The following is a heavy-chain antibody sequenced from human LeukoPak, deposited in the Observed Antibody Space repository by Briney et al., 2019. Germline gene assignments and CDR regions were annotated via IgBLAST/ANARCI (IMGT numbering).Heavy chain of an antibody. D-gene: IGHD3-10*01. CDR1: GFVFSSYG. V-gene: IGHV3-30*02. J-gene: IGHJ4*02. CDR3: AKSGIERELLEY. CDR2: TRYDGSDK. Sequence: GGSLRLSCAASGFVFSSYGMHWVRQAPGKGLEWVAFTRYDGSDKYYGDSVKGRFTISRDNSKNKLDLQMNSLRAEDTAVYYCAKSGIERELLEYWGQGTLVTVSS.